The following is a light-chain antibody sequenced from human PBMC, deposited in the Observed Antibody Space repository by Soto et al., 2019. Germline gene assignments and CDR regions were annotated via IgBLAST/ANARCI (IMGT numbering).Light chain of an antibody. CDR2: DAS. J-gene: IGKJ4*01. V-gene: IGKV3-11*01. CDR3: QQRNDCS. Sequence: ELVLTQSPATLSLSPGERATLSCRSSESVGSYLAWYQQQPGQAPRLLIYDASNRATGVPGRFSGNGSGPDFTLPICRLEPEDLAGYYCQQRNDCSFGWGTPVPIK. CDR1: ESVGSY.